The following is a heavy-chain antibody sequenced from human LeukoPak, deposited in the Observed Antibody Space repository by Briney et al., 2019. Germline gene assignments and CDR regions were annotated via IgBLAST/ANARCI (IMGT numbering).Heavy chain of an antibody. J-gene: IGHJ4*02. CDR3: ARDGGGDIAMVYYFDY. V-gene: IGHV3-30-3*01. CDR1: GFTFSSYA. CDR2: ISYDGSNK. D-gene: IGHD5-18*01. Sequence: GRSLRLPCAASGFTFSSYAMHWVRQAPGKGLAWVAVISYDGSNKYYADSVKGRFTISRDNSKNTLYLQMNSLRAEDTAVYYCARDGGGDIAMVYYFDYWGQGTLVTVSS.